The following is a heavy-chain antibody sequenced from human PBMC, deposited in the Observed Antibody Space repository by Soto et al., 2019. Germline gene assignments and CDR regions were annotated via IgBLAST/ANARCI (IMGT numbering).Heavy chain of an antibody. CDR1: GFTVSSDS. CDR2: IYSDNNT. CDR3: ARHYSAMGV. Sequence: EVQLVETGGDLIQPGGSLRLSCAASGFTVSSDSMTWVRQAPGKGLEWISIIYSDNNTDYADSVKGRFSISRDTSKNIXYXQMNSLRAEDTAEYYCARHYSAMGVWGQGTTVTVSS. V-gene: IGHV3-53*02. J-gene: IGHJ6*02.